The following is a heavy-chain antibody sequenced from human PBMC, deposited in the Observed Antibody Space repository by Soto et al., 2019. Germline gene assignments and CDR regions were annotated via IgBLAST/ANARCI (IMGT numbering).Heavy chain of an antibody. D-gene: IGHD2-2*01. J-gene: IGHJ6*03. CDR1: GGSISSDDYY. CDR2: IYYSGST. V-gene: IGHV4-61*08. CDR3: ARASYCSSTSCYAPYYYYYMDV. Sequence: SETLSLTCTVSGGSISSDDYYWIWIRQLPGKCRRWIRYIYYSGSTNYTPSLKSRVTISVDTSKNQFSLKLSSVTAADTAVYYCARASYCSSTSCYAPYYYYYMDVWGKGTTVTVSS.